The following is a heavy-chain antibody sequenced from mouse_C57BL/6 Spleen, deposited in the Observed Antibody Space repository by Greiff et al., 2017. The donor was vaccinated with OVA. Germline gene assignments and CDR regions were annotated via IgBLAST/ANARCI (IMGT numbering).Heavy chain of an antibody. CDR3: ARSGDDDDGL. D-gene: IGHD2-4*01. CDR2: IYPRSGNT. V-gene: IGHV1-81*01. CDR1: GYTFTSYG. Sequence: VQLQQSGAELARPGASVKLSCKASGYTFTSYGISWVKQRTGQGLEWIGEIYPRSGNTYYNEKFKGKATLTADKTSSKAYMELRSLTSEDSAVYFCARSGDDDDGLWGQGTLVTVSA. J-gene: IGHJ3*01.